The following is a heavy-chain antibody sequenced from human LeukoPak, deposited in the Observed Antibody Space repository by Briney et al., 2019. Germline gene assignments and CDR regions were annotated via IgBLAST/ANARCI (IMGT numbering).Heavy chain of an antibody. D-gene: IGHD6-19*01. CDR2: ISYDGNNK. J-gene: IGHJ4*02. CDR3: ARDFSPYTNGWYAGY. Sequence: GGSLRLSCAASGFTFSSYWMHWVRQAPGKGLEWVAVISYDGNNKYYADSVRGRFTISRDNSKDTLYLQMNSLRAEDTAVYYCARDFSPYTNGWYAGYWGQGTLVTVSS. V-gene: IGHV3-30-3*01. CDR1: GFTFSSYW.